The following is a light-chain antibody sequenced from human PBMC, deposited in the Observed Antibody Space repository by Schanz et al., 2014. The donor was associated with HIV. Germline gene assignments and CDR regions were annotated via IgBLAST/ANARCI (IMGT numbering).Light chain of an antibody. Sequence: QSALTQPASVSGSPGQSITISCTGTSSDVGYYNFVSWYQQHPGKAPKLIIYDVSYRPSGVSNRFSGSKSGNTASLTISGLQAEDEADYYCCSYAGSSTPLVFGTGTKLTVL. CDR3: CSYAGSSTPLV. CDR1: SSDVGYYNF. J-gene: IGLJ1*01. CDR2: DVS. V-gene: IGLV2-14*03.